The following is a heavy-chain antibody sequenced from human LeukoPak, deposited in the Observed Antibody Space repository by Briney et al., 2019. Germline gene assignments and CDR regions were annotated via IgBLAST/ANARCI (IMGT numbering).Heavy chain of an antibody. D-gene: IGHD2-15*01. CDR1: GYTLTELA. CDR2: FDPEDGET. J-gene: IGHJ3*02. Sequence: GASVKVSCKVSGYTLTELAMHWVRQAPGKGLEWMGGFDPEDGETIYAQKFQGRVTMTEDTSTDTAYMELSSLRSEDTALYYCASRGRGAFDIWGQGTMVTVSS. CDR3: ASRGRGAFDI. V-gene: IGHV1-24*01.